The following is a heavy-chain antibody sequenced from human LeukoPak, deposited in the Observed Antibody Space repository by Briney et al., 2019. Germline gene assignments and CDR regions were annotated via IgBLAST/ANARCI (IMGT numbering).Heavy chain of an antibody. Sequence: PGGSLRLSCSASGFTFSSYAMHWVRQAPGKGLEYVSAISSNGGSTYYADSVKGRFTISRDNSKNTLYLQMSSLRAEDTAVYYCVKDKANYCGSGRIDPWGQGTLVTVSS. CDR1: GFTFSSYA. D-gene: IGHD3-10*01. CDR3: VKDKANYCGSGRIDP. J-gene: IGHJ5*02. CDR2: ISSNGGST. V-gene: IGHV3-64D*06.